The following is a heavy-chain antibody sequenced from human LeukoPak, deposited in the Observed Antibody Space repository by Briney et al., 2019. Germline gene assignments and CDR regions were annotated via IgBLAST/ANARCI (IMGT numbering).Heavy chain of an antibody. CDR1: GFTFSSYG. CDR3: ARSLAARHYYYYYMDV. Sequence: GGSLRLSCAASGFTFSSYGMHWVRQAPGKGLEWVAFIRYDGSNKYYADSVKGRFTISRDNSKNTLYLQMNSLRAEDTAVYYCARSLAARHYYYYYMDVWGKGTTVTVSS. J-gene: IGHJ6*03. CDR2: IRYDGSNK. V-gene: IGHV3-30*02. D-gene: IGHD6-6*01.